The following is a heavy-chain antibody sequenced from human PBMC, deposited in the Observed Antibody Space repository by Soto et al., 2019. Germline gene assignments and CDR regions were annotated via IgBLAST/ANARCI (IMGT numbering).Heavy chain of an antibody. Sequence: PGGSLRLSCAASGFTVSSNYMSWVRQAPGKGLEWVSVIYSGGSTYCADSVKGRFTISRDNSKNTLYLQMNSLRAEDTAVYYCAGQGAYCGGDCYSGLAFDIWAQGTTVTVSS. CDR3: AGQGAYCGGDCYSGLAFDI. CDR2: IYSGGST. D-gene: IGHD2-21*01. CDR1: GFTVSSNY. V-gene: IGHV3-66*04. J-gene: IGHJ3*02.